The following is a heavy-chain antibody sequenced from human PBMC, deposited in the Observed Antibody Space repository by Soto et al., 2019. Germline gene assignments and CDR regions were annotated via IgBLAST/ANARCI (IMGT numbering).Heavy chain of an antibody. D-gene: IGHD6-19*01. CDR2: INHSGST. CDR3: ASQYSSGWYYFDY. Sequence: SETLSLTCTVYGWSFSGYYWSWIRQPPGKGLEWIGEINHSGSTNYNPSLKSRVTISVDTSKNQFSLKLSSVTAADTAVYYCASQYSSGWYYFDYWGQGTLVTVSS. V-gene: IGHV4-34*01. CDR1: GWSFSGYY. J-gene: IGHJ4*02.